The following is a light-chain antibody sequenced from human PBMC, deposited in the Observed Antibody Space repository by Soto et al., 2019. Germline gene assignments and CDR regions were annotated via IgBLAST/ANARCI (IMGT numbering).Light chain of an antibody. CDR1: SSNIGSNT. J-gene: IGLJ2*01. V-gene: IGLV1-44*01. CDR3: AAWDDRLNGPV. CDR2: SNN. Sequence: QSVLTQPPSASGTPGQRVTISCSGSSSNIGSNTVNWYQQLPGTAPKLLIYSNNQRPSGVPDRFSGSKSGTSASLASSGLQAEDVCDYYCAAWDDRLNGPVFGGVTTLTVL.